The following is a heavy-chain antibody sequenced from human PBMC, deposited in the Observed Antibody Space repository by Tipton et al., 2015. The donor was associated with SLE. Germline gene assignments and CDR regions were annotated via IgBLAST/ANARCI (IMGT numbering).Heavy chain of an antibody. D-gene: IGHD5-12*01. CDR1: DDSISGYY. J-gene: IGHJ2*01. V-gene: IGHV4-59*12. CDR2: IGHSGST. CDR3: TRRRGGYAGFDL. Sequence: TLSLTCTVSDDSISGYYWSWIRQPPGKGLEWIGYIGHSGSTNYNPSLNSRVTMSIDTSKNQFSLKLSSVTAADTAVYYCTRRRGGYAGFDLWGRGTLVTVSS.